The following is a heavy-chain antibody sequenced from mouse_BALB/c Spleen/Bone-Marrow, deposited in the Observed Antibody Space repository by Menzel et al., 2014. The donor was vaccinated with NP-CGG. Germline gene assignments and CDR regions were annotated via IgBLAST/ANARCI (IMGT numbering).Heavy chain of an antibody. CDR3: ARDYYGSSCFDY. CDR1: GFSLTSYG. CDR2: IWAGGST. J-gene: IGHJ2*01. D-gene: IGHD1-1*01. V-gene: IGHV2-9*02. Sequence: VKLMESGPGLVAPSQSLSITRTASGFSLTSYGVHWVRQPPGKGLEWLGVIWAGGSTNYNSALMTRLSISKDNSKSQVFLKMNSLQTDDTAMYYCARDYYGSSCFDYWGQGTTLTVSS.